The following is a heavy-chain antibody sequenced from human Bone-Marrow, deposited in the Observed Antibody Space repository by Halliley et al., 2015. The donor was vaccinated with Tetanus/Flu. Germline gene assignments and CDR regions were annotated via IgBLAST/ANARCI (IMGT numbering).Heavy chain of an antibody. CDR1: GFTFSTYA. CDR3: ATWELLGPFDH. V-gene: IGHV3-30*03. CDR2: ISYDATAE. Sequence: SLRLSCAASGFTFSTYAMHWVRQAPGRGLEWVAVISYDATAEEYADSVKGRFTISRDSSKNTLYLQMKSLRPDDTAVYYCATWELLGPFDHWGQGTLVTVSS. D-gene: IGHD1-26*01. J-gene: IGHJ4*02.